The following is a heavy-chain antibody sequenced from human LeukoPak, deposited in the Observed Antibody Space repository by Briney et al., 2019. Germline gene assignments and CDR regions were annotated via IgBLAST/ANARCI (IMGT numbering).Heavy chain of an antibody. D-gene: IGHD5-18*01. V-gene: IGHV3-23*01. CDR1: GFTFSSYA. Sequence: AGGSLRLSCAASGFTFSSYAMSWVRQAPGKGLEWVSTISGSTGITYYADSVKGRFTISRDNSKNSLYLQMNSLRTEDTALYYCAKGGYNYGYFDYWGQGALVTVSS. CDR3: AKGGYNYGYFDY. CDR2: ISGSTGIT. J-gene: IGHJ4*02.